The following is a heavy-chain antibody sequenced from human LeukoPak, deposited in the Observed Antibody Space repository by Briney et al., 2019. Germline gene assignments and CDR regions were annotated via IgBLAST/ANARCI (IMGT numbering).Heavy chain of an antibody. D-gene: IGHD3-3*01. CDR1: GFTFSSYG. J-gene: IGHJ4*02. V-gene: IGHV3-30*03. Sequence: PGGSLRLSCAASGFTFSSYGMTWVRQAPGKGLEWVAVISYDGSSKYYADSVKGRFTISRDNSKNTLYLQMNSLRAEDTAVYYCARSLPYYDFWSGYLPYWGQGTLVTVSS. CDR2: ISYDGSSK. CDR3: ARSLPYYDFWSGYLPY.